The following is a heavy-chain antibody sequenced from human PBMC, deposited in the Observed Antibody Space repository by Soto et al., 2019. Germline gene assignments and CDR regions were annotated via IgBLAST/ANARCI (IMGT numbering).Heavy chain of an antibody. CDR3: ARADCGGDCYSGFAYYGMDV. CDR2: ISSSSSTI. J-gene: IGHJ6*02. Sequence: GGSLRLSCAASGFTFSSYSMNWVRQASGKGLEWVSYISSSSSTIYYADSVKGRFTISRDNAKNSLYLQMNSLRAEDTAVYYCARADCGGDCYSGFAYYGMDVWGQGTTVTVSS. V-gene: IGHV3-48*01. CDR1: GFTFSSYS. D-gene: IGHD2-21*02.